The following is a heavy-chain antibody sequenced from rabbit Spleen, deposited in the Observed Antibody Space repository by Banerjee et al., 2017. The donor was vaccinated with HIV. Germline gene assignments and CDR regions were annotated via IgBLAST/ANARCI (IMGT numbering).Heavy chain of an antibody. CDR1: GVSFSGDSY. Sequence: QSLGEPGGDVVKPGAALTLTCIASGVSFSGDSYMCWVRQAPGKGLEWIACIEVGSSGFTYFATWAKGRFTISKTSSTTVTLQMTSLTAADTATYFCARDLVAVIGWNFTLWGPGTLVTVS. V-gene: IGHV1S40*01. CDR2: IEVGSSGFT. D-gene: IGHD1-1*01. CDR3: ARDLVAVIGWNFTL. J-gene: IGHJ4*01.